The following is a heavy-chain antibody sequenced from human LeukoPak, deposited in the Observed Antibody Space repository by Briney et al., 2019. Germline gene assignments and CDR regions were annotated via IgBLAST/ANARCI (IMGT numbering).Heavy chain of an antibody. CDR3: ARVGYSYDSSGYYGFDY. CDR1: GYTITSYY. D-gene: IGHD3-22*01. V-gene: IGHV1-46*01. Sequence: ASVKVSCKASGYTITSYYMHWVRQAPGQGLEWMGIINPSGGSTSYAQKFQGRVTMTRDTSTSTVYMELSSLRSEDTAVYYCARVGYSYDSSGYYGFDYWGQGTLVTVSS. J-gene: IGHJ4*02. CDR2: INPSGGST.